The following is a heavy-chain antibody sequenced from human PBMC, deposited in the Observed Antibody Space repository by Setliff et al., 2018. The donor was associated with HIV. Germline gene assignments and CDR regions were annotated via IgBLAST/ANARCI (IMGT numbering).Heavy chain of an antibody. CDR3: ARGYGGTYYSDSSGYYYKVDAFDI. V-gene: IGHV4-39*07. Sequence: KSSETLSLTCNVSGGSISTSSFSWGWVRQSPGRGLEWIGSIFYGGRTYYNPSLRSRLTMSVDTSKTQSSLELRSLTAADTAVYYCARGYGGTYYSDSSGYYYKVDAFDIWGQGAVVTVSS. CDR1: GGSISTSSFS. D-gene: IGHD3-22*01. J-gene: IGHJ3*02. CDR2: IFYGGRT.